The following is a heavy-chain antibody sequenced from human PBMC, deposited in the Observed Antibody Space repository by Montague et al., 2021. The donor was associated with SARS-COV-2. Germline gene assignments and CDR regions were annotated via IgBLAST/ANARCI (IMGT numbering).Heavy chain of an antibody. D-gene: IGHD1-1*01. J-gene: IGHJ4*02. CDR3: ARVQTGNFDF. V-gene: IGHV1-18*01. CDR2: ISAHTGTT. CDR1: GYTLSNYG. Sequence: SVKVSCKASGYTLSNYGISWMRQGPGQRPEWLGWISAHTGTTAYAQRIQGRITLTADRSTNTAYMELRGLTSDDKALYYCARVQTGNFDFWGQGTLVTVSS.